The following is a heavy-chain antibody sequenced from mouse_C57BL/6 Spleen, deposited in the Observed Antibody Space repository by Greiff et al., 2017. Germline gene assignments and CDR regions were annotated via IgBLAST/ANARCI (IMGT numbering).Heavy chain of an antibody. J-gene: IGHJ2*01. CDR3: ARYIQLGRGFDY. D-gene: IGHD4-1*02. Sequence: EVHLVESGGGLVQPGGSLSLSCAASGFTFTDYYMSWVRQPPGKALEWLGFIRNKANGYTTEYSASVKGRFTISRDNSQSILYLQMNALRAEDSATYYCARYIQLGRGFDYWGQGTTLTVSS. CDR2: IRNKANGYTT. V-gene: IGHV7-3*01. CDR1: GFTFTDYY.